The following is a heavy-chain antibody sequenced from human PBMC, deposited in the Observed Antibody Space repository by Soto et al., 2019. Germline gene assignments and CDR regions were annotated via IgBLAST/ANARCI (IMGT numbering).Heavy chain of an antibody. CDR3: ARDLSLDV. CDR2: IYYSGST. CDR1: GGSISSYY. V-gene: IGHV4-59*01. J-gene: IGHJ6*04. Sequence: SETLSLTCTVSGGSISSYYWSWIRQPPGKGLEWIGYIYYSGSTNYNPSLKSRVTISVDTSKNQFSLKLSSVTAADTAVYYCARDLSLDVSGKATTVTVSS.